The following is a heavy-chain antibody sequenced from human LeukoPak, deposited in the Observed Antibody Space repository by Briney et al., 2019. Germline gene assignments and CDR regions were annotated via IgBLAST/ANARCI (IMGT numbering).Heavy chain of an antibody. CDR3: AKARIIGVGWAQFDS. V-gene: IGHV3-23*01. J-gene: IGHJ4*02. D-gene: IGHD2-21*01. CDR1: GFTFSQFG. CDR2: FDGNAHGT. Sequence: PGGSLRLSCATSGFTFSQFGMIWVRQPPGKGLEWVASFDGNAHGTYFADSVKGRCTISSDNSKNTVYLQMNSLRADDTDIYYCAKARIIGVGWAQFDSWGQGSLVTVSS.